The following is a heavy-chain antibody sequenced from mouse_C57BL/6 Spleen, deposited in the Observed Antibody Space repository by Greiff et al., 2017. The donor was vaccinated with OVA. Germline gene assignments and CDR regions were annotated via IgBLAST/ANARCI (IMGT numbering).Heavy chain of an antibody. CDR1: GYTFTSYG. Sequence: VQLQQSGAELARPGASVKLSCKASGYTFTSYGISWVKQRTGQGLEWIGEIYPRSGNTYYNEKFKGKATLTADKSSSTAYMELRSLTSEDSAVYFCAREGIYYYGSSYDYYAMDYWGQGTSVTVSS. J-gene: IGHJ4*01. D-gene: IGHD1-1*01. CDR2: IYPRSGNT. V-gene: IGHV1-81*01. CDR3: AREGIYYYGSSYDYYAMDY.